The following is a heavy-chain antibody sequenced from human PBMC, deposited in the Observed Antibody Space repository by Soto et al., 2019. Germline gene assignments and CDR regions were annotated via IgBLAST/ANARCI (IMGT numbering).Heavy chain of an antibody. D-gene: IGHD3-10*01. CDR3: AREVGYYNAARPNLYFYF. V-gene: IGHV4-34*01. CDR2: INHTGDT. J-gene: IGHJ4*02. CDR1: GGSFSGYY. Sequence: PSETLSLTCAVSGGSFSGYYWSWVRQTPGKGLEWIGDINHTGDTNYNPSLKSRVMISVDTAKTQFSLNVTSVTAADTAVYYCAREVGYYNAARPNLYFYFWGPGTLVTVSS.